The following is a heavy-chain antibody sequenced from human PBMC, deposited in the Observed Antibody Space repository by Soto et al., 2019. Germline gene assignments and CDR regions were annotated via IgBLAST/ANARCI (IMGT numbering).Heavy chain of an antibody. CDR2: IYYSGST. J-gene: IGHJ6*02. Sequence: SETLSLTCAVYGGSFSGYYWNWIRQPPGKGLEWIGYIYYSGSTNYNPSLKSRVTISVDTSKNQFSLKLSSVTAADTAVYYCAREGYDRRNYYYYGMDVWGQGTTVTVS. CDR3: AREGYDRRNYYYYGMDV. V-gene: IGHV4-59*01. CDR1: GGSFSGYY. D-gene: IGHD3-22*01.